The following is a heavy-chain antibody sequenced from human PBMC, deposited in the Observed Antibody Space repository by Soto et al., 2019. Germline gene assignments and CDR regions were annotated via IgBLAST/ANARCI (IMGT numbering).Heavy chain of an antibody. Sequence: PSQTLSLTCAISGDSVSSNSAAWNWIRQSPSRGLEWLGRTYYRSKWYNDYAVSVKSRITINPDTSKNQFSLQLNSVTPEDTAVYYCARVHGGEQLWLRDYYYGKDVWGQGTTVTVSS. J-gene: IGHJ6*02. CDR1: GDSVSSNSAA. V-gene: IGHV6-1*01. CDR2: TYYRSKWYN. CDR3: ARVHGGEQLWLRDYYYGKDV. D-gene: IGHD5-18*01.